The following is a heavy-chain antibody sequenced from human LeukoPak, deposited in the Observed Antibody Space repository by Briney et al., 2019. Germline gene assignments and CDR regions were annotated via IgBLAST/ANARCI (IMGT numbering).Heavy chain of an antibody. D-gene: IGHD5-24*01. Sequence: SVKVSCKASGYTFTSYGISWVRQAPGQGLEWMGRIIPILGIANYAQKFQGRVTITADKSTSTAYMELSSLRSEDTAVYYCARSVRWLQTYYFDYWGQGTLVTVSS. CDR1: GYTFTSYG. V-gene: IGHV1-69*04. CDR3: ARSVRWLQTYYFDY. CDR2: IIPILGIA. J-gene: IGHJ4*02.